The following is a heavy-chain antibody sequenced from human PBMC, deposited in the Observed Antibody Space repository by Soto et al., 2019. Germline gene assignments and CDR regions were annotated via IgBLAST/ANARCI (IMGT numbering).Heavy chain of an antibody. CDR3: DQEGYSYGWGRDYYYYYGMDV. J-gene: IGHJ6*02. Sequence: GGSLRLSCAASGFTFSSYGMHWVRQAPGKGLEWVAVISYDGSNKYYADSVKGRFTISRDNSKNTLYLQMNSLRAEDTAVYYCDQEGYSYGWGRDYYYYYGMDVWGQGTTVTVSS. V-gene: IGHV3-30*18. D-gene: IGHD5-18*01. CDR1: GFTFSSYG. CDR2: ISYDGSNK.